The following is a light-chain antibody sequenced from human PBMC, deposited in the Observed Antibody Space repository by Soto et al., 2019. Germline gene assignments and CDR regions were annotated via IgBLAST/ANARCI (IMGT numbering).Light chain of an antibody. CDR2: AAS. J-gene: IGKJ1*01. V-gene: IGKV3-20*01. CDR3: QQYGSSGT. Sequence: EIVMTQSPATLSVSPGERATLSCRASQSVRSNLAWYQQKPGQAPRLVIYAASTRATGIPDRFSGSVSGTDFTLTISRLEPEDFAVYYCQQYGSSGTFGQGTKVDIK. CDR1: QSVRSN.